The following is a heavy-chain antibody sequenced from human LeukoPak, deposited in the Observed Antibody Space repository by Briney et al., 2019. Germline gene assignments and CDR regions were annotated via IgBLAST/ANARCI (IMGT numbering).Heavy chain of an antibody. V-gene: IGHV4-34*01. CDR2: IYHSGST. J-gene: IGHJ2*01. Sequence: PSETLSLTCAVYGGSFSGYYWSWIRQPPGKGLEWIGEIYHSGSTNYNPSLKSRVTISVDKSKNQFSLKLSSVTAADTAVYYCARARREAVTHWYFDLWGRGTLVTVSS. CDR1: GGSFSGYY. D-gene: IGHD6-19*01. CDR3: ARARREAVTHWYFDL.